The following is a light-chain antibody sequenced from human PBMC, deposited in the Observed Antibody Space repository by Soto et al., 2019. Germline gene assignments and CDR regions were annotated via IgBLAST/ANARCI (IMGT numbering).Light chain of an antibody. CDR1: SSNIGSKT. CDR3: SAWDASLNGYV. Sequence: QSVRTQPPSASGTPGQRLTISCSGSSSNIGSKTVNWYQQLPGTAPKLLIYSNYQRPSGVPDRFSGSKSGTSASLAISGLQSEEEADYSCSAWDASLNGYVFGTVTKVTVL. CDR2: SNY. V-gene: IGLV1-44*01. J-gene: IGLJ1*01.